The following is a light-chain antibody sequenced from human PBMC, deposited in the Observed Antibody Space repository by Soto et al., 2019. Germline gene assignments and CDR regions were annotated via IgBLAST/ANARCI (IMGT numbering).Light chain of an antibody. CDR2: AAS. J-gene: IGKJ1*01. CDR1: KGISSY. Sequence: IQLTQSPSSLSASVGDRVTITCRASKGISSYLAWYQQKPGKAPKLLIYAASTLQSGVPSRFSGSGSGTDFTLTISSLQPEDFATYSCQQLNSYPWTFGQGTKVEIK. V-gene: IGKV1-9*01. CDR3: QQLNSYPWT.